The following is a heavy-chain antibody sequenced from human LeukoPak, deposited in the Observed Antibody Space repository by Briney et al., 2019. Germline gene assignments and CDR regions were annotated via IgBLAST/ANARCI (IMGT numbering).Heavy chain of an antibody. CDR1: GGSISSGDYY. Sequence: TLSLACTISGGSISSGDYYSSWIRRPPGNGLEWTGYIYYSGSTYYNPSLKSRVTMSVDTSKNQFSLKLSSVTAADTAVYYCASDSSGWDGGDYWGQGTLVTVSS. CDR2: IYYSGST. D-gene: IGHD6-19*01. V-gene: IGHV4-30-4*08. CDR3: ASDSSGWDGGDY. J-gene: IGHJ4*02.